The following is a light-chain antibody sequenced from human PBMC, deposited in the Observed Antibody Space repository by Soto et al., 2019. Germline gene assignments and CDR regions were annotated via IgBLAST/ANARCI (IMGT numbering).Light chain of an antibody. J-gene: IGLJ1*01. CDR2: EVS. Sequence: QSVLTQPPSASGSPGQSVTISCTGTSSDVGGYNYVSWYQQHPGKAPKLMIYEVSKRPSGVPDRFSGSKSGNTASLTVSGLQAEDEADYYCSSCAGSIHWVFGTGTKVTVL. V-gene: IGLV2-8*01. CDR3: SSCAGSIHWV. CDR1: SSDVGGYNY.